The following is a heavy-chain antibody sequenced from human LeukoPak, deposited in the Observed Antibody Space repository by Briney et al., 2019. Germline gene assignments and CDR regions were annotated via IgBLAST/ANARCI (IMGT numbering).Heavy chain of an antibody. V-gene: IGHV4-39*01. CDR3: ARSASSGYYHTREKKSDFDY. J-gene: IGHJ4*02. Sequence: SETLSLTCTVSGGSISSSSCYWGWIRQPPGKGLEWIGSIYYSGSTYYNPSLKSRVTISVDTSKNQFSLKLSSVTAADTAVYYCARSASSGYYHTREKKSDFDYWGQGTLVTVSS. CDR2: IYYSGST. D-gene: IGHD3-22*01. CDR1: GGSISSSSCY.